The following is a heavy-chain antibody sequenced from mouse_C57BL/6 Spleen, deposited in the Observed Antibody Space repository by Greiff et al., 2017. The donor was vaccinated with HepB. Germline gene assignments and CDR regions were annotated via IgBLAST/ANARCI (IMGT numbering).Heavy chain of an antibody. CDR3: AKGGYYDGSSPWDYAMDY. Sequence: QVQLQQPGTELVKPGASVKLSCKASGYTFTSYWMHWVKQRPGQGLEWIGNINPSNGGTNYNEKFKSKATLTVDKSSSTAYMQLSSLTSEDSAVYYCAKGGYYDGSSPWDYAMDYWGQGTSVTVSS. J-gene: IGHJ4*01. CDR2: INPSNGGT. D-gene: IGHD1-1*01. V-gene: IGHV1-53*01. CDR1: GYTFTSYW.